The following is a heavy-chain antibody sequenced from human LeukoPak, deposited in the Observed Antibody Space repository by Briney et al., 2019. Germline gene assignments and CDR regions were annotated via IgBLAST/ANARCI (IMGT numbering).Heavy chain of an antibody. CDR3: ARDFAPRVPAAIGYYYYYMDV. V-gene: IGHV3-53*01. D-gene: IGHD2-2*02. J-gene: IGHJ6*03. Sequence: PGGSLRLSCAASGFTVSSNYMSWVRQAPGKGLEWVSVIYSGGSTYYADSVKGRFTISRDNSKNTLYLQMNSLRAEDTAVYYCARDFAPRVPAAIGYYYYYMDVWGKGTTVTVSS. CDR2: IYSGGST. CDR1: GFTVSSNY.